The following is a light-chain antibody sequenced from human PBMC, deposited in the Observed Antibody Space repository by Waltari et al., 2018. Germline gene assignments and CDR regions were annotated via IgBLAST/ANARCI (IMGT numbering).Light chain of an antibody. CDR1: QTVDSW. J-gene: IGKJ1*01. CDR3: QQYISYPWT. CDR2: KAS. Sequence: DNQMTQYPYTLSASVGDRVIMSCRASQTVDSWLAWYQQKPGQAPKLLIYKASRLESGVPSRFSGSGSGTEFTLTISSLQPDDFATYYCQQYISYPWTFGQGTKVEIK. V-gene: IGKV1-5*03.